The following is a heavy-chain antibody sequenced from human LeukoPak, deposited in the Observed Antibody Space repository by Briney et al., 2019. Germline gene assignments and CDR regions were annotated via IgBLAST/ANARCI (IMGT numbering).Heavy chain of an antibody. CDR1: GFTVSSNY. D-gene: IGHD3-22*01. V-gene: IGHV3-30-3*01. J-gene: IGHJ4*02. CDR2: ISYDGSNK. CDR3: ARDFRGNGRPYHHDSSGFFDN. Sequence: GGSLRLSCATSGFTVSSNYKSWVRQAPGKGLEWVSVISYDGSNKYYADSVKGRFTISRDNSKNTLYLQMNSLRAEDTAVYYCARDFRGNGRPYHHDSSGFFDNWGQGALVTVSS.